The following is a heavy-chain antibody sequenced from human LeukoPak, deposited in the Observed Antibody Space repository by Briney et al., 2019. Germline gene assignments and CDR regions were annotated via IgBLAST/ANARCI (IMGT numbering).Heavy chain of an antibody. CDR1: GGSISSSSYY. V-gene: IGHV4-61*01. CDR2: IYYSGTT. D-gene: IGHD3-10*01. CDR3: ARVKVRGVRFDY. Sequence: SETLSLTCTVSGGSISSSSYYWSWIRQPPGKGLEWIGYIYYSGTTNYNPSLKSRVTISVDTSKNQFSLSLTSVTAADTAVYYCARVKVRGVRFDYWGQGTLVTVSS. J-gene: IGHJ4*02.